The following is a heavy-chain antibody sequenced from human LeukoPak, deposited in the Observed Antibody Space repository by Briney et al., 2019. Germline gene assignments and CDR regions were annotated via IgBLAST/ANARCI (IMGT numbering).Heavy chain of an antibody. V-gene: IGHV4-31*03. CDR1: GGSISSGGYY. J-gene: IGHJ6*02. CDR3: ARENGDYVRGPYGMDV. D-gene: IGHD4-17*01. CDR2: IYYSGST. Sequence: KPSGTLSLTCTVSGGSISSGGYYWSWIRQHPGKGPEWIGYIYYSGSTYYNPSLKSRVTISVDTSKNQFSLKLSSVTAADTAVYYCARENGDYVRGPYGMDVWGQGTTVTVSS.